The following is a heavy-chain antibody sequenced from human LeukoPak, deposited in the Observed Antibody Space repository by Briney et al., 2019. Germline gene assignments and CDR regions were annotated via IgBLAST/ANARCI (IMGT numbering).Heavy chain of an antibody. Sequence: PSETLSLTCTVSGYSISNAYFWGWIRQPPGKGLEWIGNIYHSGGTYYSTSLKSRVTISLDTSKNYFSLNLNSVTAADTAMYYCARGPHYALGIYFDYWGQGTLVTVSS. V-gene: IGHV4-38-2*02. CDR3: ARGPHYALGIYFDY. CDR1: GYSISNAYF. J-gene: IGHJ4*02. D-gene: IGHD7-27*01. CDR2: IYHSGGT.